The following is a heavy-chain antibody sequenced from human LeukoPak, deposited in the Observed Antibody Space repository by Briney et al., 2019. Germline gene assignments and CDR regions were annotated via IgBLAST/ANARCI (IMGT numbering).Heavy chain of an antibody. V-gene: IGHV3-11*04. CDR2: ISSSGSTI. CDR1: GFTFSDYY. Sequence: PGGSLRLSCAASGFTFSDYYMSWIRQAPGKGLEWVSYISSSGSTIYYADSVKGRFTISRDNAKNSLYLQMNSLRAEDTAVYYCARDLTYYYDSSGYYWDAFDIWGQGTMVTVSS. D-gene: IGHD3-22*01. CDR3: ARDLTYYYDSSGYYWDAFDI. J-gene: IGHJ3*02.